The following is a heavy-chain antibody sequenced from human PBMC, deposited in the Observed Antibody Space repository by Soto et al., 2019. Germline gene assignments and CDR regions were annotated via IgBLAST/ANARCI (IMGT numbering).Heavy chain of an antibody. CDR3: ARPYYDSSGYYLWDFDY. D-gene: IGHD3-22*01. CDR1: GDSFNTFA. J-gene: IGHJ4*02. CDR2: IIPNFDTP. V-gene: IGHV1-69*06. Sequence: QVQLVQSGAEVKKPGSSVKLSCKASGDSFNTFAVTWVRQAPGQGLEWMGGIIPNFDTPNYAQKFQGRVTIIADKSTSTPYMELSSLRSEDTAVYHCARPYYDSSGYYLWDFDYWGQGTLVTVSS.